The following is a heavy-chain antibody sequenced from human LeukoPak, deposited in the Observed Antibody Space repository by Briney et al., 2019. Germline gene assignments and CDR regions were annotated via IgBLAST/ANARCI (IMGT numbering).Heavy chain of an antibody. V-gene: IGHV4-30-2*01. J-gene: IGHJ6*02. CDR2: IYHSGST. CDR1: GGSISSGGYY. D-gene: IGHD1-1*01. CDR3: ARDAGHQLSRRNYYAMDV. Sequence: SQTLSLTCTVSGGSISSGGYYWSWIRQPPGKGLEWIGYIYHSGSTYYNPSLKSRVTISVDRSKNQFSLKLSSVTAADTAVYYCARDAGHQLSRRNYYAMDVWGQGTTVTVSS.